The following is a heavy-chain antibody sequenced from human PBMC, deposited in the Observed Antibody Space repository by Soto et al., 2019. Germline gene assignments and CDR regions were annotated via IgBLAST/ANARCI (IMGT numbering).Heavy chain of an antibody. CDR1: GFTFSSYA. J-gene: IGHJ4*02. Sequence: EVQLLESGGGLVQPGGSLRLSCAASGFTFSSYAMSWVRQATGKGLEWVSAISGSGGSTYYADSVKGRFTISRDNSKNTLYLQMNSLRAEDTAVYYCAKDIRLYSKYVDYFDYWGQGTLVTVSS. CDR2: ISGSGGST. CDR3: AKDIRLYSKYVDYFDY. D-gene: IGHD4-4*01. V-gene: IGHV3-23*01.